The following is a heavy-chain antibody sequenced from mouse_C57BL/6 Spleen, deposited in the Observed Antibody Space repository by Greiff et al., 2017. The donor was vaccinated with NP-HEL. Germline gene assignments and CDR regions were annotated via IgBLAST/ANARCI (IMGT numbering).Heavy chain of an antibody. CDR3: ARGGTGYWYFDV. J-gene: IGHJ1*03. Sequence: DVKLVESGGDLVKPGGSLKLSCAASGFTFSSYGMSWVRQTPDKRLEWVATISSGGSYTYYPDSVKGRFTISRDNAKNTLYLQMSSLKSEDTAMYYCARGGTGYWYFDVWGTGTTVTVSS. CDR2: ISSGGSYT. D-gene: IGHD4-1*01. V-gene: IGHV5-6*02. CDR1: GFTFSSYG.